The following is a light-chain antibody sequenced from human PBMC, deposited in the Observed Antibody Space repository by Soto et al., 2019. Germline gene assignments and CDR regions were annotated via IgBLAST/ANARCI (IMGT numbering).Light chain of an antibody. CDR2: GSS. CDR1: QSGRYY. J-gene: IGKJ1*01. CDR3: QRYDKWPPT. Sequence: EIVMTQSPATLSVSPGERATLSCGASQSGRYYLAWYQQKPGQAPRLLNHGSSTRATGIPARFSGGGSGTASTLIISRLQAEDVVVYYCQRYDKWPPTFGQGTNVDIK. V-gene: IGKV3D-15*01.